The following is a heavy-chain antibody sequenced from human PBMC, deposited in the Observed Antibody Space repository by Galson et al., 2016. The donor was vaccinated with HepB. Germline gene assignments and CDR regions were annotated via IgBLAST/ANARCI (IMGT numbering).Heavy chain of an antibody. V-gene: IGHV3-23*01. CDR3: ARAREGGILGPRMANYYFYGMDV. CDR1: GFTFSSSA. Sequence: SLRLSCAASGFTFSSSAMSWVRQAPGKGLEWVSSISDSGASTYYADSVRGRFTISRDNSKNTQYLQMDSLRYEDTALYYCARAREGGILGPRMANYYFYGMDVWGQGTTVTVSS. CDR2: ISDSGAST. D-gene: IGHD1-26*01. J-gene: IGHJ6*02.